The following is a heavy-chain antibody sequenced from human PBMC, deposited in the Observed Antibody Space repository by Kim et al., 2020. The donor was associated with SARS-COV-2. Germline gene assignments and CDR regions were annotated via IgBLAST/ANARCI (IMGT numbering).Heavy chain of an antibody. CDR3: AKDFWSGCLWEYYFDY. J-gene: IGHJ4*02. D-gene: IGHD3-3*01. V-gene: IGHV3-23*01. CDR2: ISGSGGST. Sequence: GGSLRLSCAASGFTFSSYAMSWVRQAPGKGLEWVSAISGSGGSTYYADPVKGRFTISRDNSKNTLYLQMNSLRAEDTAVYYCAKDFWSGCLWEYYFDYWGQGTLVTVSS. CDR1: GFTFSSYA.